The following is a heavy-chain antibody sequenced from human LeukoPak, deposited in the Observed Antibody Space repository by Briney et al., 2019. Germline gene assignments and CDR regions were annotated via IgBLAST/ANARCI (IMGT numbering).Heavy chain of an antibody. J-gene: IGHJ4*02. CDR2: IKQDGSEK. V-gene: IGHV3-7*01. CDR3: ARVYYDFWSGYFSRYFDY. CDR1: GFTLKTFW. D-gene: IGHD3-3*01. Sequence: PGGSLRLSCAASGFTLKTFWMTWVRQAPGKGLEWVANIKQDGSEKYYVDSVKGRFTISRDNAKNSLYLQMNSLRAEDTAVYYCARVYYDFWSGYFSRYFDYWGQGTLVTVSS.